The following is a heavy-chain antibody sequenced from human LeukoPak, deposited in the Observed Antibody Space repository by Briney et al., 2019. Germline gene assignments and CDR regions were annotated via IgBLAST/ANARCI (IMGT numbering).Heavy chain of an antibody. J-gene: IGHJ4*02. CDR3: ARDHVVPAAIL. CDR2: INHSGST. CDR1: GGSFSGYY. Sequence: ASETLSLTCAVYGGSFSGYYWSWIRQPPGKGLEWIGEINHSGSTNYNPSLKSRVTISVDTSKNQFSLKLSSVTAADTAVYYCARDHVVPAAILWGQGTLVTVSS. V-gene: IGHV4-34*01. D-gene: IGHD2-2*01.